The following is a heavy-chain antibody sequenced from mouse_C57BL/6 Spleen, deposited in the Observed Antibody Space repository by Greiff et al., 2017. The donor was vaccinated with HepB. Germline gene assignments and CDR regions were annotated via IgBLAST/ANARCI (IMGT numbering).Heavy chain of an antibody. V-gene: IGHV14-3*01. CDR3: ARGYGSLYYFDY. J-gene: IGHJ2*01. CDR2: IDPANGNT. D-gene: IGHD1-1*01. Sequence: EVQGVESVAELVRPGASVKLSCTASGFNIKNTYMHWVKQRPEQGLEWIGRIDPANGNTKYAPKFQGKATITADTSSNTAYLQLSSLTSEDTAIYYCARGYGSLYYFDYWGQGTTLTVSS. CDR1: GFNIKNTY.